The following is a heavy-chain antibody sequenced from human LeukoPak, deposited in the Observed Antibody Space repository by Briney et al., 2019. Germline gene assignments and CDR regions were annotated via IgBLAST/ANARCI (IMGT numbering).Heavy chain of an antibody. Sequence: SETLSLTRAVFGGSFSGYCWNWIRQPPGKGLEWIAEINHDRTTKYNPSLKSRVTISVDTSRNQFSLKLTSVTAADTAVYYCARERGILRGDAFDLWGQGTMVTVSS. CDR1: GGSFSGYC. D-gene: IGHD1-26*01. CDR3: ARERGILRGDAFDL. J-gene: IGHJ3*01. CDR2: INHDRTT. V-gene: IGHV4-34*01.